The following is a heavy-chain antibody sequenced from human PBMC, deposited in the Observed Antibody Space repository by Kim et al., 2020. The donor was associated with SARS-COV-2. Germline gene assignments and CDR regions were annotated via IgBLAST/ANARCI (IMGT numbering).Heavy chain of an antibody. CDR1: GYSFTSYW. J-gene: IGHJ5*02. D-gene: IGHD3-3*01. Sequence: GESLKISCKGSGYSFTSYWIGWVRQMPGKGLEWMGIIYPGDSDTRYSPSFQGQVTISADKSISTAYLQWSSLKASDTAMYYCARGSIFGVVTPNWFDPWGDGSLVTV. V-gene: IGHV5-51*01. CDR2: IYPGDSDT. CDR3: ARGSIFGVVTPNWFDP.